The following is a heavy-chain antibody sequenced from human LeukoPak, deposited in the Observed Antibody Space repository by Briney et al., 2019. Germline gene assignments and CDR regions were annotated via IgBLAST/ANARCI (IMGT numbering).Heavy chain of an antibody. CDR2: ISSSSSTI. D-gene: IGHD3-3*01. V-gene: IGHV3-48*01. CDR3: ARGGISIFGVVIYMDV. CDR1: GFTFSSYR. J-gene: IGHJ6*03. Sequence: GGSLRLSCAASGFTFSSYRMNWVRQAPGKGLEWVSYISSSSSTIYYADSVRGRFTISRDNAKNSLYLQMNSLRVEDTALYYCARGGISIFGVVIYMDVWGKGTTVTVSS.